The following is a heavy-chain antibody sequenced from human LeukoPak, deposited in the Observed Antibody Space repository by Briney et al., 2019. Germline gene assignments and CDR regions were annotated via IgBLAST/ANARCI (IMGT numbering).Heavy chain of an antibody. CDR2: ISAYNGNT. V-gene: IGHV1-18*01. J-gene: IGHJ6*02. D-gene: IGHD3-3*01. CDR1: GYAFTSYG. CDR3: ARAGDYDFWSGYYTPVHYGMDV. Sequence: ASVKVSCKASGYAFTSYGISWVRQAPGQGLEWMGWISAYNGNTNYAQKLQGRVTMTTDTSTSTAYMELRSLRSDETAGYYCARAGDYDFWSGYYTPVHYGMDVWGQGTTVTVSS.